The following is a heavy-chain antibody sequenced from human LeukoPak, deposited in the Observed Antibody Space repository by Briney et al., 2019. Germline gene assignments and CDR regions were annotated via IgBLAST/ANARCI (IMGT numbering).Heavy chain of an antibody. CDR2: ISSSSSYT. D-gene: IGHD2-15*01. J-gene: IGHJ3*02. Sequence: GGSLRLSCAASGFTFSDYYMSWIRQVPGKGLEWVSYISSSSSYTNYADSVKGRFTISRDNAKNSLYLQMNSLRAEDTAVYYCAREGRYCSGGSCDGGDAFDIWGQGTMVTVSS. V-gene: IGHV3-11*05. CDR3: AREGRYCSGGSCDGGDAFDI. CDR1: GFTFSDYY.